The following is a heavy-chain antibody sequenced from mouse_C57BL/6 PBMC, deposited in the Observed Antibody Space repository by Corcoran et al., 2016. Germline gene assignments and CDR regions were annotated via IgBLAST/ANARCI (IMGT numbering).Heavy chain of an antibody. CDR3: ARDSNWYFDV. CDR2: MNIYSGVP. CDR1: GYTFTTYG. J-gene: IGHJ1*03. V-gene: IGHV9-3*01. D-gene: IGHD2-5*01. Sequence: QIQLVQYGPELKKPGETVKISCKASGYTFTTYGMSWMKQAPGKGLKWMGWMNIYSGVPTYADDFKGRFALSLETSASTAYLEINNLKSEDTATYFCARDSNWYFDVWGIGTTVTVSS.